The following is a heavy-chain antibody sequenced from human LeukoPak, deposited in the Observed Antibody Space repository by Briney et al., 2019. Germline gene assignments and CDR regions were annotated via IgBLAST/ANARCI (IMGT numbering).Heavy chain of an antibody. D-gene: IGHD6-13*01. Sequence: GGSLRLSCAASGFTFSSYAMSWVRQAPGKGLEWVSSIGGLGGSTFYAVSVKGRFTISRDNSKNTLDLQMNSLRAEDTAVYYCARAAAGRAYYHYGMDVWGQGTTVTVSS. CDR2: IGGLGGST. J-gene: IGHJ6*02. CDR1: GFTFSSYA. V-gene: IGHV3-23*01. CDR3: ARAAAGRAYYHYGMDV.